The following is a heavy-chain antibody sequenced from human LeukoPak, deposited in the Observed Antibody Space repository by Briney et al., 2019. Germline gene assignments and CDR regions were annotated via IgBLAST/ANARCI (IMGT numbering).Heavy chain of an antibody. CDR1: GFTFSSYS. J-gene: IGHJ4*02. CDR3: ARGFLQMATINTLDY. Sequence: GGSLRLSCAASGFTFSSYSMNWVRQAPGKGLEWVAVIWYDGSNKYYADSVKGRFTISRDNSKNTLYLRMNSLRAEDTAVYYCARGFLQMATINTLDYWGQGTLVTVSS. D-gene: IGHD5-12*01. V-gene: IGHV3-33*08. CDR2: IWYDGSNK.